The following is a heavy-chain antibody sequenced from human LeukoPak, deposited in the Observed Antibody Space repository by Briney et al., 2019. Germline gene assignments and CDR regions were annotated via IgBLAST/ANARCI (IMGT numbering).Heavy chain of an antibody. CDR3: AGVGTAPYSSSWDLDY. Sequence: EASVKVSCKASGGTFSSYAISWVRQAPGQGLEWMGRIIPILGIANYAQKFQGRVTITADKSTSTAYMELSSLRSEDTAVYYCAGVGTAPYSSSWDLDYWGQGTLVTVSS. CDR1: GGTFSSYA. V-gene: IGHV1-69*04. J-gene: IGHJ4*02. D-gene: IGHD6-13*01. CDR2: IIPILGIA.